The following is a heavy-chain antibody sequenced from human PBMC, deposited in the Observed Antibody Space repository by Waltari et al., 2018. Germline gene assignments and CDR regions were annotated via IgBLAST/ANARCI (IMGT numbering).Heavy chain of an antibody. V-gene: IGHV2-5*01. J-gene: IGHJ3*02. CDR3: AHRHSGSYEDAFDI. D-gene: IGHD1-26*01. CDR2: IYWNDDK. Sequence: QITLKESGPTLVKPTQTLTLTCTFSGFSLSTSGVGVGWIRQPPGKALEWLALIYWNDDKRYSPSLKSRLTITKDTSKNQVVLTMTNMDPVDTATYYCAHRHSGSYEDAFDIWGQGTMVTVSS. CDR1: GFSLSTSGVG.